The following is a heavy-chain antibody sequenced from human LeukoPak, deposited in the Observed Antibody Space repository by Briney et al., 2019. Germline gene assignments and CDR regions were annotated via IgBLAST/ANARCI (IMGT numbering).Heavy chain of an antibody. V-gene: IGHV4-34*01. CDR1: GGSFSGYY. CDR3: ARGPRDIVVVPAGYYGMDV. Sequence: PSETLSLTCAVYGGSFSGYYWSWIRQPPGKGLEWIGEINHSGSTNYNPSLKSRVTISVDTSKNQFSLKLSSVTAADTAVYYYARGPRDIVVVPAGYYGMDVWGQGTTVTVSS. J-gene: IGHJ6*02. D-gene: IGHD2-2*01. CDR2: INHSGST.